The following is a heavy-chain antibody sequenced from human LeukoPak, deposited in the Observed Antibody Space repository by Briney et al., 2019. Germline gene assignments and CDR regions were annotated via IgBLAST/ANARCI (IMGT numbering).Heavy chain of an antibody. CDR3: ASSNSGSYPLDY. Sequence: SETLSLTCAVYGGSLSGYYWSWIRQPPGKGLERIGEINHSGSTNYNPSLKSRVTISVDTSKNQFSLKLSSVTAADTAVYYCASSNSGSYPLDYWGQGTLVTVSS. V-gene: IGHV4-34*01. J-gene: IGHJ4*02. CDR2: INHSGST. D-gene: IGHD1-26*01. CDR1: GGSLSGYY.